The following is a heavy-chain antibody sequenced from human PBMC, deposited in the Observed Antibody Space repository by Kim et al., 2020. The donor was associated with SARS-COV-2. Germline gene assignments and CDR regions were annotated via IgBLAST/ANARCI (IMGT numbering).Heavy chain of an antibody. V-gene: IGHV3-53*01. CDR3: RRDSATTTDYGLVV. Sequence: GGSLRLSCAASGFTVNTNFMSWVRQAPGKGLEWVSFIDTDGRTYYADSVRGRFTISRDDSKNTVFLQMNSLRAEDTAVYYCRRDSATTTDYGLVVWGQGT. J-gene: IGHJ6*02. D-gene: IGHD1-1*01. CDR1: GFTVNTNF. CDR2: IDTDGRT.